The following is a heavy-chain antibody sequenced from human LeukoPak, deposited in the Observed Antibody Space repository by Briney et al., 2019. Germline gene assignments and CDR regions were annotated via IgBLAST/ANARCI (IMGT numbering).Heavy chain of an antibody. CDR2: ISGSGGNT. J-gene: IGHJ1*01. D-gene: IGHD3-22*01. CDR1: GFTFSIYA. Sequence: PGGSLRLSCAASGFTFSIYAMSWVRLAPGKGLEWVSGISGSGGNTYYADSVKGRFTISRDNSKNTLDLQMNSLRAEDTAMYYCAGDRRYDSSGYFQHWGQGTLVAVSS. V-gene: IGHV3-23*01. CDR3: AGDRRYDSSGYFQH.